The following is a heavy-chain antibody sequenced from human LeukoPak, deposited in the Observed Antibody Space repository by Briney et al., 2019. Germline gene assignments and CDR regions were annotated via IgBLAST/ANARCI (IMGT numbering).Heavy chain of an antibody. D-gene: IGHD1-1*01. V-gene: IGHV4-30-2*01. J-gene: IGHJ5*02. CDR1: GGSISSGGYS. CDR3: AREYKFENWFDP. Sequence: SQTLSLTCAVSGGSISSGGYSWSWIRQPPGKGLEWIGYIYHSGSTYYNPSLKSRVTISVDRSKNQFSLKLSSVTAADTAVYYCAREYKFENWFDPWGQGTLVTVSS. CDR2: IYHSGST.